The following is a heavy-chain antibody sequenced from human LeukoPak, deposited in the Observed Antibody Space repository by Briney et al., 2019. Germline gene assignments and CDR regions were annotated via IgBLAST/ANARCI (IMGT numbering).Heavy chain of an antibody. Sequence: KPSETLSLTCNVSGGSISSYYWSWIRQPPGKGLEWIGYIHYSGSTNYNPSLKSRVTTSVDTSKNQFSLKLSSVTAADTAVYYCARHGTISSESYFDYWGQGALVTVSS. CDR2: IHYSGST. V-gene: IGHV4-59*08. J-gene: IGHJ4*02. CDR3: ARHGTISSESYFDY. CDR1: GGSISSYY. D-gene: IGHD1-14*01.